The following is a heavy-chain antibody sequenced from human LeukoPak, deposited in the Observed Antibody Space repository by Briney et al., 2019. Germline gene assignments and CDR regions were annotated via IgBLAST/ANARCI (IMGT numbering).Heavy chain of an antibody. CDR2: IYYSGST. CDR3: VRVVSSGYSRMDV. V-gene: IGHV4-30-4*08. D-gene: IGHD3-22*01. J-gene: IGHJ6*04. CDR1: GGSISSGDYY. Sequence: SETLSLTCTVSGGSISSGDYYWGWIRQPQGKGLEWIVYIYYSGSTYYTPSLKIRVSISVDTSKNQFSLKLSSVTAADTAVYYCVRVVSSGYSRMDVWGKGTTVTVSS.